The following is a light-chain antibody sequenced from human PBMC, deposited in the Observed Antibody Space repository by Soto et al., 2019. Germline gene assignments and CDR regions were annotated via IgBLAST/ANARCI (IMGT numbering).Light chain of an antibody. Sequence: EIVLTQSPGTLSLSPWERATLSCRASQSVSSSYLAWYQQKPGQAPRLLIYGASSRATGIPDRFSGSGSGTDFTLTISRLEPEDFAVYYCQFRVTFGPGTKVDIK. CDR3: QFRVT. V-gene: IGKV3-20*01. CDR1: QSVSSSY. CDR2: GAS. J-gene: IGKJ3*01.